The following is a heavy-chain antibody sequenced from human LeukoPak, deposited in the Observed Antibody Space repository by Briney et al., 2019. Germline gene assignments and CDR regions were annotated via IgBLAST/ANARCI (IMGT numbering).Heavy chain of an antibody. D-gene: IGHD3-9*01. CDR2: IYPGDSDT. Sequence: GESLKISCKGSGYSFTSYWIGWVRQMPGKGLEWMGIIYPGDSDTRYSPSFQGQVTISADKSISAAYLQWSSLKASDTAMYYCARGRDILTGYYTYYFDYWGQGTLVTVSS. J-gene: IGHJ4*02. CDR1: GYSFTSYW. CDR3: ARGRDILTGYYTYYFDY. V-gene: IGHV5-51*01.